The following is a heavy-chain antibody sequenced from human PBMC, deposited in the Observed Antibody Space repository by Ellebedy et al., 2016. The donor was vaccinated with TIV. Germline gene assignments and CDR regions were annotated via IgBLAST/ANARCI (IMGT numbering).Heavy chain of an antibody. J-gene: IGHJ4*02. CDR1: GYTFTSYA. CDR3: ARDGYNSGWYPFDY. V-gene: IGHV7-4-1*02. D-gene: IGHD6-19*01. CDR2: INTNTGNP. Sequence: AASVKVSCKASGYTFTSYAMNWVRQAPGQGLEWMGWINTNTGNPTYAQGFTGRFVFSLDTSVSTAYLQISSLKAEDTAVYYCARDGYNSGWYPFDYWGQGTLVTVSS.